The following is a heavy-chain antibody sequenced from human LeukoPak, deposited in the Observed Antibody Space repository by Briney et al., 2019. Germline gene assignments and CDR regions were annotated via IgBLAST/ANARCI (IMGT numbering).Heavy chain of an antibody. J-gene: IGHJ4*02. CDR3: ARGYYDSSGYYLGAYFDY. CDR1: GYTFTGYY. Sequence: ASVKVSCKASGYTFTGYYMHWVRQAPGQGLEWMGWINPNSGGTNYAQKFQGRVTMTRDTSISTAYMELSRLRSDDTAVYYCARGYYDSSGYYLGAYFDYWGQGTLVTVSS. CDR2: INPNSGGT. D-gene: IGHD3-22*01. V-gene: IGHV1-2*02.